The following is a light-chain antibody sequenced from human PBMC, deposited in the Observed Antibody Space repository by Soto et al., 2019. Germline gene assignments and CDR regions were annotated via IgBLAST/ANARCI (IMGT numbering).Light chain of an antibody. CDR1: QGISSW. J-gene: IGKJ3*01. V-gene: IGKV1-12*01. CDR2: AAS. CDR3: QQATSFLRVT. Sequence: DIQMTQSPSSVSASVGDRVTITCRASQGISSWFAWYQQKPGNDPKVLIYAASSLQSGVPSRFSGSGSGTDFTLTISGLQPEDFAAYYCQQATSFLRVTFGPGTKVDIK.